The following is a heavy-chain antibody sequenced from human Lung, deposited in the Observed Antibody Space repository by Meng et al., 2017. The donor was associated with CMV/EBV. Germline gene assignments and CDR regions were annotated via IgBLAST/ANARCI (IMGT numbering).Heavy chain of an antibody. CDR3: ARDPGYCSSTSCLTYYGMDV. Sequence: GGSLRLSCAASGFTFSSYAMHWVRQAPGKGLEWVAVISYDGSNKYYADSVKGRFTISRDNSKNTLYLQMNSLRAEDTAVYYCARDPGYCSSTSCLTYYGMDVWGQGTTVTVSS. CDR1: GFTFSSYA. V-gene: IGHV3-30-3*01. J-gene: IGHJ6*02. CDR2: ISYDGSNK. D-gene: IGHD2-2*01.